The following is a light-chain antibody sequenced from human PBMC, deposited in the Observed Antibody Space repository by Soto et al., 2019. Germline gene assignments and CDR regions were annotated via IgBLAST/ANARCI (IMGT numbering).Light chain of an antibody. J-gene: IGLJ2*01. CDR3: SSYTSSSNF. CDR1: SSDVGGYNY. V-gene: IGLV2-14*01. Sequence: QSVLTQPASVSGSPGQSITISCTGTSSDVGGYNYVSWYQQHPGKAPKLMIYDVSNRPSGVSNRFSGSKSGNTASLTISGLQAEDEADYYCSSYTSSSNFFGGGTKLTVL. CDR2: DVS.